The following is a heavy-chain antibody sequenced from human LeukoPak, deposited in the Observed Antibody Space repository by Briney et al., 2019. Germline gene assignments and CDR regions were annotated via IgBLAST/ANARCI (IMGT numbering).Heavy chain of an antibody. CDR1: GFTFSSYA. CDR2: ISGSGGST. V-gene: IGHV3-23*01. CDR3: AKLWDIVVVPAALPLFDY. D-gene: IGHD2-2*01. J-gene: IGHJ4*02. Sequence: GGSLRLSCAASGFTFSSYAMHWVRQAPGKGLEYVSAISGSGGSTYYADSVKGRFTISRDNSKNTLYLQMNSLRAEDTAVYYCAKLWDIVVVPAALPLFDYWGQGTLVTVSS.